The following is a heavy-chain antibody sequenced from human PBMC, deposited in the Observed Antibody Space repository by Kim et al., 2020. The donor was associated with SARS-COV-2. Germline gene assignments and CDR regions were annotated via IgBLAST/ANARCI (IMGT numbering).Heavy chain of an antibody. CDR2: ISYDGSNK. Sequence: GGSLRLSCAASGFTFSSYGMHWVRQAPGKGLEWVAVISYDGSNKYYADSVKGRFTISRDNSKNTLYLQMNSLRAEDTAVYYCAQLERRVVDAFDIRGQGTMVTVSS. CDR3: AQLERRVVDAFDI. V-gene: IGHV3-30*18. D-gene: IGHD1-1*01. J-gene: IGHJ3*02. CDR1: GFTFSSYG.